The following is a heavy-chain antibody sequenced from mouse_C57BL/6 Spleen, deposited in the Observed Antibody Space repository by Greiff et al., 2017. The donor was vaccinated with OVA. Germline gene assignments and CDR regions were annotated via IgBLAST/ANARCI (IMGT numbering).Heavy chain of an antibody. J-gene: IGHJ1*03. CDR3: ASPDV. V-gene: IGHV1-59*01. CDR1: GYTFTSYW. CDR2: IDPSDSYT. Sequence: QVQLQQPGAELVRPGTSVKLSCKASGYTFTSYWMHWVKQRPGQGLEWIGVIDPSDSYTNYNQKFKGKATLTVDTSSSTAYMQLSSLTSEDSAVYYCASPDVWGTGTTVTVSS.